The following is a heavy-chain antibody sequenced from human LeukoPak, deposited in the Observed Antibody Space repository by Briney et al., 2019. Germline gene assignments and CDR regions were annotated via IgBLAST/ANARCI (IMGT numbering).Heavy chain of an antibody. V-gene: IGHV1-18*01. D-gene: IGHD1-26*01. J-gene: IGHJ5*02. Sequence: GASVKVSCKTSGYTFSTYGLSWVRQAPGQGLEWMGWISGNSGKTHYAQKFQDRVTLTTDTSSTTAFMELRSLGSDDTAMYYCARNAGSYFEFAPWGQGTLVTVSS. CDR3: ARNAGSYFEFAP. CDR2: ISGNSGKT. CDR1: GYTFSTYG.